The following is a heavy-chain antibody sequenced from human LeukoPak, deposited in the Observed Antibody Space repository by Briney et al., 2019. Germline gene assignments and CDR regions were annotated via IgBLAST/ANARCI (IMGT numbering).Heavy chain of an antibody. D-gene: IGHD2-8*01. CDR1: GFTFSSYA. J-gene: IGHJ4*02. CDR2: ISYDGSNK. V-gene: IGHV3-30-3*01. Sequence: GGSLRLSCAASGFTFSSYAMHWVRQAPGKGLEWVAVISYDGSNKYYADSVKGRFTISRDNSKNTLYLQMNSLRAEDTAVYYCARERGVYCTNGVCYALDYWGQGTLVTVSS. CDR3: ARERGVYCTNGVCYALDY.